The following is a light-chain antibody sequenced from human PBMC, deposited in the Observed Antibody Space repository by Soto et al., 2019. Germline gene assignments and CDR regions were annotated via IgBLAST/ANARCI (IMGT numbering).Light chain of an antibody. J-gene: IGKJ4*01. Sequence: DIQMTQSPSSVAASIGDRVTISCRASQSIYKRLVWYQQKPGKAPKLLIYAASSLQSGVPSRFSGSGYGTDFTLTISSLQPEDFATYYCQQADSFPLSFGGGTKVEI. CDR2: AAS. CDR1: QSIYKR. V-gene: IGKV1-12*01. CDR3: QQADSFPLS.